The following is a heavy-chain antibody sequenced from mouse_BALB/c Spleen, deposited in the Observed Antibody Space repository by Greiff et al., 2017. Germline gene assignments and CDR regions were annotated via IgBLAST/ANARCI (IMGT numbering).Heavy chain of an antibody. D-gene: IGHD2-3*01. CDR3: ARSPYDY. V-gene: IGHV5-17*02. CDR1: GFTFSSFG. J-gene: IGHJ3*01. Sequence: DVMLVESGGGLVQPGGSRKLSCAASGFTFSSFGMHWVRQAPEKGLEWVAYISSGSSTIYYADTVKGRFTISRDNPKNTLFLQMTSLRSEDTAMYYCARSPYDYWGQGTLVTVSA. CDR2: ISSGSSTI.